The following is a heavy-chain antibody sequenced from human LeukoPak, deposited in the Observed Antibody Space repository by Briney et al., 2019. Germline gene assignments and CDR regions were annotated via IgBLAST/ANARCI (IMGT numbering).Heavy chain of an antibody. CDR3: ARDRRGYYYGSGSYFPARRYYFDY. J-gene: IGHJ4*02. CDR1: GYTFTGYY. V-gene: IGHV1-2*02. Sequence: GASVKVSCKASGYTFTGYYMHWVRQAPGQGLEWMGWINPNSGGTNYAQKFQGRVTMTRDTSTSTVYMELSSLRSEDTAVYYCARDRRGYYYGSGSYFPARRYYFDYWGQGTLVTVSS. CDR2: INPNSGGT. D-gene: IGHD3-10*01.